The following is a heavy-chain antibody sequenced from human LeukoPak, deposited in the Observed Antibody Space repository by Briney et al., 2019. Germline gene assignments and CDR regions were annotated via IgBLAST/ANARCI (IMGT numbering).Heavy chain of an antibody. D-gene: IGHD5-18*01. CDR2: IYTSGST. Sequence: SETLSLTCTVSGGSISSYYWSWIRQPAGKGLEWIGRIYTSGSTNYNRSLKSRVTMSVDTSKNQFSLKLSSVTAADTAVYYCARDSAIQLWGGYYYYMDVWGKGTTVTVSS. V-gene: IGHV4-4*07. CDR1: GGSISSYY. CDR3: ARDSAIQLWGGYYYYMDV. J-gene: IGHJ6*03.